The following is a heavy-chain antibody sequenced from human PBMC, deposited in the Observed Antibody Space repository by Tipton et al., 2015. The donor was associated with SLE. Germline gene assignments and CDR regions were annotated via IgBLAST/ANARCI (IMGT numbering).Heavy chain of an antibody. Sequence: SLRLSCAASGFTFSSYWMHWVRQAPGKGLVWVSRINSDGSSTSYADSVKGRFTISRDNAKNALYLQMNSLRAEDTAVYYCARVGQWLTFDYWGQGTLVTVSS. CDR3: ARVGQWLTFDY. CDR1: GFTFSSYW. CDR2: INSDGSST. V-gene: IGHV3-74*01. D-gene: IGHD6-19*01. J-gene: IGHJ4*02.